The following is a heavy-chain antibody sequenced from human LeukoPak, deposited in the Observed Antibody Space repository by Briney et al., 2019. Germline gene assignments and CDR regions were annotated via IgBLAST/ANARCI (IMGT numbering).Heavy chain of an antibody. V-gene: IGHV1-2*02. D-gene: IGHD3-9*01. CDR3: ARGVDFDWLLVDY. CDR2: INPNSGGT. Sequence: ASVKVSCKASGYTFTGYYMHWVRQAPGQGLEWMGWINPNSGGTNYAQKFQGRVTMTRDTPISTAYMELSRLRSDDTAVYYCARGVDFDWLLVDYWGQGTLVTVSS. J-gene: IGHJ4*02. CDR1: GYTFTGYY.